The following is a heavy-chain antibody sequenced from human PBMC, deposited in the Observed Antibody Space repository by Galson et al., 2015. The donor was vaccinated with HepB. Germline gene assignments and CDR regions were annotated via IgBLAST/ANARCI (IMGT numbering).Heavy chain of an antibody. V-gene: IGHV3-33*01. D-gene: IGHD2-2*01. CDR2: IWYDGSNK. J-gene: IGHJ4*02. CDR3: ARGYCSSTSCQLLLDY. Sequence: SLRLSCAASGFTFSSYGMHWVRQAPGKGLEWVAVIWYDGSNKYYADSVKGRFTISRDNSKNTLYLQMNSLRAEDTAVYYCARGYCSSTSCQLLLDYWGQGTLVTVSS. CDR1: GFTFSSYG.